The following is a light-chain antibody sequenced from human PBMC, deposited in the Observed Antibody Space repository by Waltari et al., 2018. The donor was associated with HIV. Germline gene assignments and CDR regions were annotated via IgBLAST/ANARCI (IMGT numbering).Light chain of an antibody. CDR1: TSDIGDYNY. CDR3: GSFSTISTLI. V-gene: IGLV2-14*01. CDR2: EVS. Sequence: QSALTQPASVSASPGQSITISCPGSTSDIGDYNYVSWYQQGPGKAPKLIIYEVSNRPSGVSNRFSGSKSGNTASLTISGLQPEDEADYFCGSFSTISTLIFGGGTKVTVL. J-gene: IGLJ2*01.